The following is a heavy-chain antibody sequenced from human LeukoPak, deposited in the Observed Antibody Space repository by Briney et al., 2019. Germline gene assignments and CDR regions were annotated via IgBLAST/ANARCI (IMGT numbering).Heavy chain of an antibody. Sequence: PGGSLRLSCAASGFTFSSYWMSWVRQAPGKGLEWVANIKQDGSEKYYVDSVKGRFTISRDNAKNSLYLQMNSLRAEDTAVYYCARDLSSGWYHFDYWGQGTLVTVSS. CDR2: IKQDGSEK. V-gene: IGHV3-7*04. D-gene: IGHD6-19*01. CDR3: ARDLSSGWYHFDY. J-gene: IGHJ4*02. CDR1: GFTFSSYW.